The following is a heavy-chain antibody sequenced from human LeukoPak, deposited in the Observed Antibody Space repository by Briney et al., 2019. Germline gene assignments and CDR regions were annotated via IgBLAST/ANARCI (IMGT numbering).Heavy chain of an antibody. J-gene: IGHJ3*02. V-gene: IGHV4-59*01. CDR2: IYYSGST. CDR1: GGSISSYS. D-gene: IGHD3-16*01. CDR3: VRDRVLGAFDI. Sequence: PSETLSLTCTVSGGSISSYSWTWIRQPPGKGLEWIGSIYYSGSTNYNPSLKSRVTISVDTSKNQFSLKLSSVTAADTAVYYCVRDRVLGAFDIWGQGTKVTVS.